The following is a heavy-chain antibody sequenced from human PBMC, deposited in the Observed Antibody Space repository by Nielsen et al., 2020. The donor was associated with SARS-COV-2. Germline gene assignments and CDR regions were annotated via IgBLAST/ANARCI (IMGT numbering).Heavy chain of an antibody. Sequence: WIRQSPSRGLEWLGRTYYRSKWYNDYAVSVKSRVTINPDTSKNQFSLHLNSVTPEDTAVYYCARARYGSGRQNVFRHAFDIWGQGTMVTVSS. J-gene: IGHJ3*02. V-gene: IGHV6-1*01. CDR2: TYYRSKWYN. CDR3: ARARYGSGRQNVFRHAFDI. D-gene: IGHD3-10*01.